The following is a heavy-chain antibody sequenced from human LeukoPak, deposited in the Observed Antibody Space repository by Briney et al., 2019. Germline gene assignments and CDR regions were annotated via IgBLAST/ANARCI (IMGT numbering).Heavy chain of an antibody. CDR3: ARRGQLLWGLYWYFDL. Sequence: PSETLSLTRTVSGGSISSYYWSWIRQPPGKGLEWIGYIYYSGSTNYNPSLKSRVTISVDASKNQFSLKLSSVTAADTAVYYCARRGQLLWGLYWYFDLWGRGTLVTVSS. V-gene: IGHV4-59*08. J-gene: IGHJ2*01. CDR1: GGSISSYY. D-gene: IGHD2-2*01. CDR2: IYYSGST.